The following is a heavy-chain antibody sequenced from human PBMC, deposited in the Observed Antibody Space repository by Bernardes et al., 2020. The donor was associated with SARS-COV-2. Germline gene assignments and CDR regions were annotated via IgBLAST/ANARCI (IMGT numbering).Heavy chain of an antibody. V-gene: IGHV3-30*03. CDR3: ATDRDKVRAHLISRGMDY. Sequence: GGSLRLSCAPSGFTFNDYGVHWVRQAPGKGLEWVTVISYDGTNKYYADSVKGRFTVSRDHSKNTVYLQMNSLRPEDTAVYYCATDRDKVRAHLISRGMDYWGQGTLVTVSS. J-gene: IGHJ4*02. D-gene: IGHD3-10*01. CDR2: ISYDGTNK. CDR1: GFTFNDYG.